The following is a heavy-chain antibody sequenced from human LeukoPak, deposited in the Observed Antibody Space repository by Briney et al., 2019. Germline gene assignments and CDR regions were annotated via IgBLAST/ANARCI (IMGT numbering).Heavy chain of an antibody. CDR1: GGTFSSYT. D-gene: IGHD6-19*01. Sequence: SVKVSCKASGGTFSSYTISWVRQAPGQGLEWMGRIIPIFGTANYAQKFQGRVTITTDESTSTAYMELSSLRSEDTAVYYCARASSGWYGLDYWGQGTLVTVSS. J-gene: IGHJ4*02. CDR2: IIPIFGTA. CDR3: ARASSGWYGLDY. V-gene: IGHV1-69*05.